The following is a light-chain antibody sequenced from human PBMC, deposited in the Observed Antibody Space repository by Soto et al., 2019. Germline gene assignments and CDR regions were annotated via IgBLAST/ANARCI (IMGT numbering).Light chain of an antibody. CDR1: QSVSSSY. V-gene: IGKV3-20*01. CDR3: QQYGNAPFT. Sequence: EIVFTQSPGTLSFSPGERATLTCRASQSVSSSYLAWFQQKPGQAPRLLIYGASSRATGIPDRFSGSGSGTDFTLTISRLEPEDFAVYYCQQYGNAPFTFGPGTRWIS. CDR2: GAS. J-gene: IGKJ3*01.